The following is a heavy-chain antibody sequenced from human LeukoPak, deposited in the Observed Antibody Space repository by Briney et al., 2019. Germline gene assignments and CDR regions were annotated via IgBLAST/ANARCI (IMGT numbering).Heavy chain of an antibody. CDR1: GGXISSYY. CDR2: IYYSGST. D-gene: IGHD5-12*01. V-gene: IGHV4-59*01. CDR3: ARGRDIVATTDFDY. J-gene: IGHJ4*02. Sequence: SETLSLTCNVSGGXISSYYCSWIRQPPGKGLEWFGYIYYSGSTNYNPSLKSRVTISVDTSKNQFSLKLSSVTAADTAVYYCARGRDIVATTDFDYWGQGTLVTVSS.